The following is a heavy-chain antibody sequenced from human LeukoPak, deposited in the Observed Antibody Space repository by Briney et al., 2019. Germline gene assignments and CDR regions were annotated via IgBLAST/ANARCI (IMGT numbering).Heavy chain of an antibody. D-gene: IGHD3-22*01. CDR2: ISGSGGST. Sequence: GGSLRLSCAASGFTFSSYAMSWVRQAPGKGLEWVSAISGSGGSTYYADSVKGRFTISRDNSKNTLYLQMNSLRAEDTAVYYCAKDLEYYYDSSGYSFDAFDIWGQGTMVTVSS. V-gene: IGHV3-23*01. CDR1: GFTFSSYA. J-gene: IGHJ3*02. CDR3: AKDLEYYYDSSGYSFDAFDI.